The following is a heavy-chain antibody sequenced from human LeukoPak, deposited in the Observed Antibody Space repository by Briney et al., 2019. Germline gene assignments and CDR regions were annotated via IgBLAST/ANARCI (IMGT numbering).Heavy chain of an antibody. Sequence: ASVKVSCKASGYTFTSYYMHWVRQAPGQGLEWMGIINPSGGSTSYAQKFQGRVTMTRDTSTSTVYMELSSLRSEDTAVYYCERADYEGPFDYWGQGTLVTVSS. CDR1: GYTFTSYY. CDR2: INPSGGST. J-gene: IGHJ4*02. CDR3: ERADYEGPFDY. V-gene: IGHV1-46*01. D-gene: IGHD3-22*01.